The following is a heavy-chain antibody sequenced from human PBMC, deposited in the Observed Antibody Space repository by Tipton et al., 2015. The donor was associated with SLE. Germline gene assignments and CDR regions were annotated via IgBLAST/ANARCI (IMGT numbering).Heavy chain of an antibody. CDR2: ISSFGDTR. V-gene: IGHV3-48*03. D-gene: IGHD6-6*01. Sequence: SLRLSCIVSSLTFNTHEMNWVRQAPGKGLEWVSYISSFGDTRYYVDSVKGRFTISRDNAKNSLFLQMNSLRVDDTAVYYCVARVDWYFDLWGRGTLVTVSS. CDR1: SLTFNTHE. CDR3: VARVDWYFDL. J-gene: IGHJ2*01.